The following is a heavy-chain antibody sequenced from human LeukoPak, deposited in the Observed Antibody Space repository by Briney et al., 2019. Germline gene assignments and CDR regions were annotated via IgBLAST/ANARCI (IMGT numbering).Heavy chain of an antibody. V-gene: IGHV4-39*07. Sequence: WVRQAPGKGLEWIGSIYYSGSTYYNPSLKSRVTISVDTSKNQFSLKLSSVTAADTAVYYCARGCYDFWSGYYSHYYYMDVWGKGTTVTVSS. CDR3: ARGCYDFWSGYYSHYYYMDV. D-gene: IGHD3-3*01. CDR2: IYYSGST. J-gene: IGHJ6*03.